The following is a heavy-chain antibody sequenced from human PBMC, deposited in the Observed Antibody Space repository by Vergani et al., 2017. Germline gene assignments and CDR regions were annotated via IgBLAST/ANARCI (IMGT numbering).Heavy chain of an antibody. Sequence: QEQLVQSGSELKKPGASVKVSCKASGYSFNNYAIHWVRQAPGQGLEWMGWINPTTGNPTYARAFTGRFVFSLVTSISTAYLQIGSLKAEDTAVYFCARAKRGRLAVGATDSWGQGTLLTVSS. CDR3: ARAKRGRLAVGATDS. CDR2: INPTTGNP. D-gene: IGHD6-19*01. CDR1: GYSFNNYA. V-gene: IGHV7-4-1*01. J-gene: IGHJ4*02.